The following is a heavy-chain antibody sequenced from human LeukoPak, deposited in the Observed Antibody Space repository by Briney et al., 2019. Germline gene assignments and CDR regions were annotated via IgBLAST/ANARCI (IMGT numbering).Heavy chain of an antibody. CDR3: AREGSSLTGVHY. V-gene: IGHV3-11*01. Sequence: GGSLRLSCVASGFTFSDYYMSWIRQAPGKGLEWVTYISSSGSARYYTDSVKGRFTISRDNAKNSLYLQMNSLRAEDTAVYYCAREGSSLTGVHYWGQGTLVTVSS. CDR1: GFTFSDYY. J-gene: IGHJ4*02. CDR2: ISSSGSAR. D-gene: IGHD3-9*01.